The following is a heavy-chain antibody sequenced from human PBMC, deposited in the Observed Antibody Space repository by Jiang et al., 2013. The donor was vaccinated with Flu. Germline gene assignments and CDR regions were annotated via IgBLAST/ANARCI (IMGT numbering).Heavy chain of an antibody. V-gene: IGHV5-51*01. CDR3: ARQGGSYYDY. CDR2: IYPDDSDI. Sequence: PGRGLEWMGSIYPDDSDIRYSPSFEGQVTISADKSISTAYLEWSSLKASDTAMYYCARQGGSYYDYWGQGTLVTVSS. D-gene: IGHD1-26*01. J-gene: IGHJ4*02.